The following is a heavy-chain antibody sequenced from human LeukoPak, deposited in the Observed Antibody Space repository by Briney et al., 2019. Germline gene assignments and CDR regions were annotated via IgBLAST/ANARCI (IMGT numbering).Heavy chain of an antibody. Sequence: GGSLRLSCAASGFTFSSYAMRWVRQAPGKGLEWVAVISYDGSNKYYADSVKGRFTISRDNSKNTLYLQMNSLRAEDTAVYFCARGIVIIPAGVTDYWGQGTLVTVSS. CDR2: ISYDGSNK. D-gene: IGHD2-2*01. CDR3: ARGIVIIPAGVTDY. CDR1: GFTFSSYA. V-gene: IGHV3-30-3*01. J-gene: IGHJ4*02.